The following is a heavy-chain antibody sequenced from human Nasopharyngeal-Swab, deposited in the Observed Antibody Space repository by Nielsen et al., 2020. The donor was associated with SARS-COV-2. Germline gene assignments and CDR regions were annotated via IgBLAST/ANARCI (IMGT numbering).Heavy chain of an antibody. J-gene: IGHJ6*02. CDR2: IYWDDDK. CDR1: GFSLSTSGVG. CDR3: AHSKQLGYYYYYGMDV. V-gene: IGHV2-5*02. Sequence: SGPTLVSPTQTLTLTCTFSGFSLSTSGVGVGWIRQPPGKALEWLALIYWDDDKRYSPSLKSRLTITKDTSKNQVVLTMTNMDPVDTATYYCAHSKQLGYYYYYGMDVWGQGTTVTVSS. D-gene: IGHD6-13*01.